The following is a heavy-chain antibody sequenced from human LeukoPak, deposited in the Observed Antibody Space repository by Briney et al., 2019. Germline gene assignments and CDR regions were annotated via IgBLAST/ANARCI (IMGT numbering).Heavy chain of an antibody. CDR1: GFTFSSYG. CDR3: AKDPAYYYDSSGYYYQDY. CDR2: ISYDGSNK. D-gene: IGHD3-22*01. V-gene: IGHV3-30*18. Sequence: GGSLRLSCAASGFTFSSYGMHWVRQAPGKGLEWVAVISYDGSNKYYADSVKGRFTISRDNSKNTLYLQMNSLRAEDTAVYYCAKDPAYYYDSSGYYYQDYWGQGTLVTVSS. J-gene: IGHJ4*02.